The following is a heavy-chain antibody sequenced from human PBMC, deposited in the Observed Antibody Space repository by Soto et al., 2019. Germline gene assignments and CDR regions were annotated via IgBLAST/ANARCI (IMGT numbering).Heavy chain of an antibody. CDR2: INPNSGGT. V-gene: IGHV1-2*04. CDR1: GYHFTGKY. CDR3: ARDNEQQPPGYYYGMDV. J-gene: IGHJ6*02. D-gene: IGHD6-13*01. Sequence: GGSVKGSCKACGYHFTGKYMHLVRQAPGQGLEWMGWINPNSGGTNYAQKFQGWVTMTRDTSISTAYMELRRLRSDDTAVYYCARDNEQQPPGYYYGMDVWGQGTTVTVSS.